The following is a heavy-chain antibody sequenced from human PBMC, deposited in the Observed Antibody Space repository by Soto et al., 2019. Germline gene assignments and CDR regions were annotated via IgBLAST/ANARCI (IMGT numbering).Heavy chain of an antibody. CDR3: ARDLSQTDGLDY. CDR1: GFTFSSYS. D-gene: IGHD3-16*02. CDR2: ISSSSSYI. V-gene: IGHV3-21*01. J-gene: IGHJ4*02. Sequence: GSLRLSCASSGFTFSSYSMNWVRQAPGKGLEWVSSISSSSSYIYYADSVKGRFTISRDNAKNSLYLQMNSLRAEDTAVYYCARDLSQTDGLDYWGQGTLVTVSS.